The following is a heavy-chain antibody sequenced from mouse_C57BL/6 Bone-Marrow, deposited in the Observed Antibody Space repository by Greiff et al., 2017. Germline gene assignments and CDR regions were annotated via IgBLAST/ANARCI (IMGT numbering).Heavy chain of an antibody. CDR2: IRNKANGYTT. V-gene: IGHV7-3*01. CDR1: GFTFTDYY. J-gene: IGHJ2*01. D-gene: IGHD1-1*01. Sequence: DVKLVESGGGLVQPGGSLSLSCAASGFTFTDYYMSWVRQPPGKALAWLGFIRNKANGYTTEYSASVKGRFTISRDNSQSILYLQMNALRAEDSATYYCASLYGSSSYYFDYWGQGTTLTVSS. CDR3: ASLYGSSSYYFDY.